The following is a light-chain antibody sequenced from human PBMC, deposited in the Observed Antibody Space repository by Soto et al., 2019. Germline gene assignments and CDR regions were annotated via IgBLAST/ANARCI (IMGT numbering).Light chain of an antibody. CDR1: SSDVGGYNY. Sequence: QSALTQPPSASGSPGQSVTISCTGTSSDVGGYNYVSWYQQHPGKAPKLMIYEVTKRPSGVPDRFSGSRSGNTASLTVSGLLPEDEADYYCASYAGSSTYVFGTGTKVTVL. J-gene: IGLJ1*01. V-gene: IGLV2-8*01. CDR3: ASYAGSSTYV. CDR2: EVT.